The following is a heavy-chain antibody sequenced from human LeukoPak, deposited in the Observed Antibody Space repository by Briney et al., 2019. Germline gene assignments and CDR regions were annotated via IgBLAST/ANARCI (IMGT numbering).Heavy chain of an antibody. J-gene: IGHJ6*03. D-gene: IGHD2-2*01. CDR3: ARGYYCSSTSCPPFSYYYYYYMDV. CDR1: GGSISSYY. V-gene: IGHV4-59*01. Sequence: SETLSLTCTVSGGSISSYYWSWIRQPPGKGLEWIGYIYYSGSTNYNPSLKSRVTISVDTSKNQFSLKLSSVTAADTAVYYCARGYYCSSTSCPPFSYYYYYYMDVWGKGTTVTVSS. CDR2: IYYSGST.